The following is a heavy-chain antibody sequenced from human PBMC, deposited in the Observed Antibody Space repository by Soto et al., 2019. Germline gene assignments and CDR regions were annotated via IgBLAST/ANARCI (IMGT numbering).Heavy chain of an antibody. J-gene: IGHJ4*02. D-gene: IGHD3-3*01. CDR2: IYYSGST. CDR3: ARTAIFGVVHFDY. V-gene: IGHV4-59*02. CDR1: GGSVSSYY. Sequence: SETLSLTCTVSGGSVSSYYWSWIRQPPGKGLEWMGYIYYSGSTNYNPSLKSRVTISVDTSKNQFSLKLSSVTAADTAVYYCARTAIFGVVHFDYWGQGTLVTVSS.